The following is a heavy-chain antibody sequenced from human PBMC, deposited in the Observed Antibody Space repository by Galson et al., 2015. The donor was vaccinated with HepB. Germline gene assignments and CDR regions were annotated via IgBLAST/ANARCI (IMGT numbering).Heavy chain of an antibody. CDR3: ARDSGKVEGWFDP. V-gene: IGHV3-64*01. Sequence: SLRLSCAVSGFIFRNFGMHWVRQAPGKGLDYVSAINTNGADTYYANSMKGRFTISRDNSRNKLYLQMDTLRVEDTAVYYCARDSGKVEGWFDPWGQGTLVSVSA. J-gene: IGHJ5*02. CDR2: INTNGADT. CDR1: GFIFRNFG. D-gene: IGHD1-1*01.